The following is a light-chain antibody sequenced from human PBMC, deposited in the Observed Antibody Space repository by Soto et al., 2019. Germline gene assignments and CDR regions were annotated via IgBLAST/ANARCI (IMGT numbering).Light chain of an antibody. CDR3: SSYTATNTYV. Sequence: QSVLTQPASVSGSPGQSITISCTGTSSDVGAYNYVSWYQQHPGKAPKLMIYEVINRPSGVSYRFSGSKSGNTASLTISGLQAEDEADYYCSSYTATNTYVFGTGTKLTVL. CDR2: EVI. V-gene: IGLV2-14*01. CDR1: SSDVGAYNY. J-gene: IGLJ1*01.